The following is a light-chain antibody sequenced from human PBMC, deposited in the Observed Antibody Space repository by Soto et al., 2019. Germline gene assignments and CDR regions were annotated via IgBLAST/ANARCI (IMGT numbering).Light chain of an antibody. J-gene: IGKJ4*01. V-gene: IGKV3-11*01. CDR2: GAS. CDR1: QSVSSK. CDR3: QQRAGWPPT. Sequence: EIVLTQSPATLSVSPGERAALSCRPSQSVSSKLAWYQQKPGQGPRLLIYGASNRDNGIPARFTGSGSGTDFTLTISSLEPEDFAVYFCQQRAGWPPTFGGGTKVDIK.